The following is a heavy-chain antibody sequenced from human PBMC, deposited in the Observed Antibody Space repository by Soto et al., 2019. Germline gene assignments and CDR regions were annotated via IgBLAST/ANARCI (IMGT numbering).Heavy chain of an antibody. CDR1: GGSFSGYY. D-gene: IGHD2-15*01. CDR2: TNQGGST. J-gene: IGHJ4*02. Sequence: AVYGGSFSGYYWSWIRQPPGKGLEWIGETNQGGSTNYNPSLKSRVTISVDTSKNQFSLKLTSVTAADTALYYCCARGRTYCSGGSCYERYDHWGQGALVTVSS. CDR3: ARGRTYCSGGSCYERYDH. V-gene: IGHV4-34*01.